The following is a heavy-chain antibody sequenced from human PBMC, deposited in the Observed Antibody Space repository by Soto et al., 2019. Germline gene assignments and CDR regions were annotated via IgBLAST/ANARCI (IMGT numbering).Heavy chain of an antibody. Sequence: SVKVSCKASGGTFSSYAISWVRQAPGQGLEWMGGIIPIFGTANYAQKFQGRVTITADKSTSTAYMELSSLRSEDTAVYYCARTPSTVSGNYYYYGMDVWGQGTRVTVSS. J-gene: IGHJ6*02. D-gene: IGHD4-17*01. CDR3: ARTPSTVSGNYYYYGMDV. CDR1: GGTFSSYA. V-gene: IGHV1-69*06. CDR2: IIPIFGTA.